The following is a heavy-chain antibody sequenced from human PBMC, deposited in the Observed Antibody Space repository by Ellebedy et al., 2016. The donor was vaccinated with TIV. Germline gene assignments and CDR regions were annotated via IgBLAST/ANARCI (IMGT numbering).Heavy chain of an antibody. V-gene: IGHV4-61*01. J-gene: IGHJ4*02. D-gene: IGHD6-19*01. CDR1: GGSVTSGSYY. CDR3: AEGRSGWYYFDY. Sequence: SETLSLTCTVSGGSVTSGSYYWSWIRQPPGKGLEWIGEVNQSGSTNYHPSLKSRVTISVDTSKNQFSLRLSSVTAADTAVYYCAEGRSGWYYFDYWGQGTLVTVSS. CDR2: VNQSGST.